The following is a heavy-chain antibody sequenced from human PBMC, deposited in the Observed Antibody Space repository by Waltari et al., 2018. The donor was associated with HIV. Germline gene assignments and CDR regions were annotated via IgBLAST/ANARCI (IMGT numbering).Heavy chain of an antibody. V-gene: IGHV3-74*01. CDR3: VNSGLDV. CDR2: INTDETIR. CDR1: GFTFINYW. Sequence: VQLVESGGDLAQPGGSLRLSCVASGFTFINYWMHWVRQVPGKRLVWVARINTDETIRTYAENVKGRFTISRDNGKNTLYLQMNSLRVEDTAVYYCVNSGLDVWGQGTTVNVSS. J-gene: IGHJ6*02.